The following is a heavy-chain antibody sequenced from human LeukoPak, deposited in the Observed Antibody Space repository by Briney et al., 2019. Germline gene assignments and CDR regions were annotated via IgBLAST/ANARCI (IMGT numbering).Heavy chain of an antibody. CDR1: GYSFSNYC. CDR2: IKQERSET. J-gene: IGHJ4*02. V-gene: IGHV3-7*01. Sequence: PGGSLTLSCIVSGYSFSNYCIDWVRQAPGKGLEWVAVIKQERSETAYADSVKGRFTISRDNANNSLYLQMSSLRVKDTAVYYCATRGDLSWFGALRHWSQGTLVTVSS. CDR3: ATRGDLSWFGALRH. D-gene: IGHD3-16*02.